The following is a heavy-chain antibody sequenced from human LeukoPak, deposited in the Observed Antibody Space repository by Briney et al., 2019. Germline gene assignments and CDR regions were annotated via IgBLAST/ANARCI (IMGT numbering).Heavy chain of an antibody. V-gene: IGHV3-7*01. D-gene: IGHD3-22*01. J-gene: IGHJ4*02. CDR3: ASGFDSRFFDK. Sequence: GGSLRLSCAASGFTFSHYWMTWVRQAPGKGLEWVANTKQDGNEKYYVDSVKGRFTISRDNAKNSLYLQMNSLRAEDTAVYYCASGFDSRFFDKWGQGTLVTVSS. CDR2: TKQDGNEK. CDR1: GFTFSHYW.